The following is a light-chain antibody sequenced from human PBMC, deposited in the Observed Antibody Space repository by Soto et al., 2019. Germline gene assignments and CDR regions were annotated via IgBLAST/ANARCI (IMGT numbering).Light chain of an antibody. CDR1: QYVGSN. V-gene: IGKV3-15*01. CDR2: NAS. CDR3: QQYKNYYS. J-gene: IGKJ2*03. Sequence: IVLTQSPVSLSVSPGERATLSCRASQYVGSNLAWYQQKPGQAPRLLIQNASTRATGIPARFSGSGSGTEFTLTISSLQSEDFAVYYCQQYKNYYSFGQGTKVEIK.